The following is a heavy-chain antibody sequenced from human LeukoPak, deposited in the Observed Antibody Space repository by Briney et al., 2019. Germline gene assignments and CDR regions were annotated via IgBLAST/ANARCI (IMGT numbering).Heavy chain of an antibody. Sequence: SETLSLTCTVSGYSISTAYYWGWIRQPPGKGLEWIGSIHHSGSTYYNPSLKSRVTISVDTSKNQFSLKLTSVTAADTAVYYCARDVIAAPGTSDYWGQGALVTVSS. CDR2: IHHSGST. D-gene: IGHD6-13*01. V-gene: IGHV4-38-2*02. J-gene: IGHJ4*02. CDR3: ARDVIAAPGTSDY. CDR1: GYSISTAYY.